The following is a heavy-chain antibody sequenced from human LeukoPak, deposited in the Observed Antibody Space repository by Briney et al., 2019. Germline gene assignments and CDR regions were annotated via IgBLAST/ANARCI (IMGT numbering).Heavy chain of an antibody. CDR1: GGSFSGYY. CDR2: INHSGST. V-gene: IGHV4-34*01. D-gene: IGHD6-13*01. Sequence: SETLSLTCAVYGGSFSGYYWSWIRQPPGKGLEWIGDINHSGSTNYNPSLKSRVTISVDTSKNQFSLKLSSVTAADTAVYYCARRGYSSPPLKYYYYYMDVWGKGTTVTVSS. CDR3: ARRGYSSPPLKYYYYYMDV. J-gene: IGHJ6*03.